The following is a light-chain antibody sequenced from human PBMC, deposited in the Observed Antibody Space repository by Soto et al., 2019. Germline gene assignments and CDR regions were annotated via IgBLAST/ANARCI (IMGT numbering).Light chain of an antibody. CDR3: HHYGNAPPYT. CDR2: GAY. V-gene: IGKV3-20*01. Sequence: EIVLTQSPGTLSLSPGERTTLSCRASQSVSSSNLLWYQQKRGQAPRPLIYGAYKRATGIPDRFSGSGSGTDFTLTISRLEPEDFALYYCHHYGNAPPYTFGQGTKVEIK. J-gene: IGKJ2*01. CDR1: QSVSSSN.